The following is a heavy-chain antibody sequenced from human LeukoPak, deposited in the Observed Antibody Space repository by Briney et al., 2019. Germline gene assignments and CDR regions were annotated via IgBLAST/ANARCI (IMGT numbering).Heavy chain of an antibody. Sequence: PSGTLSLTCAVSGDSVSSNNWWSWVRQSPGKDLEWIGEIYHSGSTNYNPSLKSRVTISVDTSKNQFSLKLSSVTAADTAVYYCAKEGYCSGGSCLGLGQFDPWGQGTLVTVSS. CDR3: AKEGYCSGGSCLGLGQFDP. J-gene: IGHJ5*02. V-gene: IGHV4-4*02. D-gene: IGHD2-15*01. CDR1: GDSVSSNNW. CDR2: IYHSGST.